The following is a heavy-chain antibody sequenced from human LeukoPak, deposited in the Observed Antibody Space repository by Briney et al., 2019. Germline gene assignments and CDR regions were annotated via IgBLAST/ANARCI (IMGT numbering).Heavy chain of an antibody. J-gene: IGHJ4*02. Sequence: GGSLKLSCAASRFTFSRYAMSWFRQAPGKGLEWVAAISGSGGSTNYADSLKGRFTISRDNSKNTLYLQLNSLRAEDTAVYYCAREDYDIVTGYPYYFDYWGQGTLVTVSS. D-gene: IGHD3-9*01. CDR1: RFTFSRYA. CDR3: AREDYDIVTGYPYYFDY. V-gene: IGHV3-23*01. CDR2: ISGSGGST.